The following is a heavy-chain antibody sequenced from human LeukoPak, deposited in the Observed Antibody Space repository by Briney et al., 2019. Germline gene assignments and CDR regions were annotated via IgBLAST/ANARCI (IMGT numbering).Heavy chain of an antibody. Sequence: SETLSLTCAVYGGSFSGYYWSWIRQPPGKGLEWSGEINHSGSTNYNPSLKSRVTISVDTSKNQFSLKLSSVTAADTAVYYCARVPLGVATSGVYFDYWGQGTLVTVSS. D-gene: IGHD5-12*01. CDR3: ARVPLGVATSGVYFDY. V-gene: IGHV4-34*01. CDR1: GGSFSGYY. CDR2: INHSGST. J-gene: IGHJ4*02.